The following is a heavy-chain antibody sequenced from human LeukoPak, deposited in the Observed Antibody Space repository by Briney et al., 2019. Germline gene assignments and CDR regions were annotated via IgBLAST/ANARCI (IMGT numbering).Heavy chain of an antibody. CDR3: ARGAGEQLWFYFDY. CDR1: GGSISSSNW. Sequence: SGTLSLTCAVSGGSISSSNWWSWVRQPPGKGLEWIGEIYHCGSTNYNPSLKSRVTISVDKSKNQFSLKLSSVTAADTAVYYCARGAGEQLWFYFDYWGQGTLVTVSS. D-gene: IGHD5-18*01. V-gene: IGHV4-4*02. J-gene: IGHJ4*02. CDR2: IYHCGST.